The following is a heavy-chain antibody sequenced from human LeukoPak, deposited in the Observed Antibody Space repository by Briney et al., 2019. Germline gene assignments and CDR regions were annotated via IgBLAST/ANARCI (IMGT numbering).Heavy chain of an antibody. CDR3: ARDIVVVPAASEAYYYYYGMDV. CDR2: MNPNSGNT. Sequence: GASVKVSCKASGYTFASYDINWVRQATGQGLEWMGWMNPNSGNTGYAQKFQGRVTMTRNTSISTAYMELSSLRSEDTAVYYCARDIVVVPAASEAYYYYYGMDVWGQGTTVTVSS. D-gene: IGHD2-2*01. V-gene: IGHV1-8*01. J-gene: IGHJ6*02. CDR1: GYTFASYD.